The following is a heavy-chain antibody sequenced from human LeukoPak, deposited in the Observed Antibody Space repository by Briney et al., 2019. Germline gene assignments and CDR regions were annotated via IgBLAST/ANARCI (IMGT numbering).Heavy chain of an antibody. CDR3: ARDPSDNWNDIGWFDP. CDR1: RFSFSSYA. D-gene: IGHD1-1*01. V-gene: IGHV3-33*01. Sequence: GGSLRLSCAASRFSFSSYAMHWVRQAPGKGLEWVAVIWYDGGNKYYADSVKGRFTISRDNSKNTLYLQMNSLRAEDTAVYYCARDPSDNWNDIGWFDPWGQGTLVTVSS. J-gene: IGHJ5*02. CDR2: IWYDGGNK.